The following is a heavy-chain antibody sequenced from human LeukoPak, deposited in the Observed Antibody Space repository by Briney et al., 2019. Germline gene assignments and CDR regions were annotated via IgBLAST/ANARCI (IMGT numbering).Heavy chain of an antibody. CDR1: AYSFTTHD. CDR3: ARESGLTDNWFDS. Sequence: GASVKVSCKASAYSFTTHDINWVRQSTGQGLEWMGWMNPNSGKSGYAQKFQGRVTMTRDTSISTVYMELSSLGSDDTAVYYCARESGLTDNWFDSWGQGTLVIVSS. V-gene: IGHV1-8*01. J-gene: IGHJ5*01. D-gene: IGHD5-12*01. CDR2: MNPNSGKS.